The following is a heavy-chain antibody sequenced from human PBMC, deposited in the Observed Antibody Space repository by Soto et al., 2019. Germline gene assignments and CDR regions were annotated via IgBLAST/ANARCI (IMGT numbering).Heavy chain of an antibody. Sequence: SKTLSITCTVSDGAISSGGYYWSWIRKHPGKGLEWIGYIYYSGSTYYNPSLKSRVTISVDTSKNQFSLKLSSVTAADTAVYYCARSYCSGGSCPFDPWGQGTLVTVSS. V-gene: IGHV4-31*03. CDR1: DGAISSGGYY. CDR3: ARSYCSGGSCPFDP. CDR2: IYYSGST. J-gene: IGHJ5*02. D-gene: IGHD2-15*01.